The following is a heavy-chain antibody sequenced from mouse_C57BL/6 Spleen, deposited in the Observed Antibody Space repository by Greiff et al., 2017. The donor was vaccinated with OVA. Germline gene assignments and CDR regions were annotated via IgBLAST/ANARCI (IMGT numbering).Heavy chain of an antibody. CDR2: IYPGDGDT. CDR3: ARGEYSNYDPAWFAY. Sequence: QVQLKQSGAELVKPGASVKISCKASGYAFSSYWMNWVKQRPGKGLEWIGQIYPGDGDTNYNGKFKGKATLTADKSSSTAYMQLSSLTSEDSAVYFCARGEYSNYDPAWFAYWGQGTLVTVSA. V-gene: IGHV1-80*01. CDR1: GYAFSSYW. D-gene: IGHD2-5*01. J-gene: IGHJ3*01.